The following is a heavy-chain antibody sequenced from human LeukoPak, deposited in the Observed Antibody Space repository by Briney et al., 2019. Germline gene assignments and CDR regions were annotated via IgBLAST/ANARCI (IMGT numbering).Heavy chain of an antibody. J-gene: IGHJ4*02. CDR1: GFTFSSYW. Sequence: GALRLSCAASGFTFSSYWMHWVRQAPGKGLVWVSRINSDGSSITYADSVKGRFTISRDNAKNTLYLQMNSLRVEDTAVYYCAREGRVSGYDFDCWGQGTLVTVSS. CDR2: INSDGSSI. D-gene: IGHD5-12*01. CDR3: AREGRVSGYDFDC. V-gene: IGHV3-74*03.